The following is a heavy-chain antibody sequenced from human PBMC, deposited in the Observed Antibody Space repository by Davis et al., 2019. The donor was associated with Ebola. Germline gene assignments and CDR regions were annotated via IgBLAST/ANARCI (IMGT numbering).Heavy chain of an antibody. CDR2: ISSNGGST. CDR3: ARACATRTYSSGWYYYMDV. CDR1: GFTFSSYA. D-gene: IGHD6-19*01. J-gene: IGHJ6*03. V-gene: IGHV3-64*01. Sequence: GESLKTSCAASGFTFSSYAMHWVRQAPGKGLEYVSAISSNGGSTYYANSVKGRFTISRDNSKNTLYLQMGSLRAEDMAVYYCARACATRTYSSGWYYYMDVWGKGTTVTVSS.